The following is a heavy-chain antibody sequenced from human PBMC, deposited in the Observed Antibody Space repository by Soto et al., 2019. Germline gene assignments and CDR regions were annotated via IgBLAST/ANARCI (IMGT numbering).Heavy chain of an antibody. CDR3: AREGLYLEVPAAMSLGY. CDR2: INPNSGGT. D-gene: IGHD2-2*01. Sequence: ASVKVSCKASGYTFTGYYMHWVRQAPGQGLEWMGWINPNSGGTNYAQKFQGWVTMTRDTSISTAYMELSRLRSDDTAVYYCAREGLYLEVPAAMSLGYWGQGTLVTVSS. V-gene: IGHV1-2*04. J-gene: IGHJ4*02. CDR1: GYTFTGYY.